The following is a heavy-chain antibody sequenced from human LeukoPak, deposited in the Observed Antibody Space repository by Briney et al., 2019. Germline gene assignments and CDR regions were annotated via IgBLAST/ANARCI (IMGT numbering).Heavy chain of an antibody. V-gene: IGHV4-34*01. CDR3: ASSTYYYDSSGYSRYGRAFDI. CDR1: GGSFSGYY. D-gene: IGHD3-22*01. J-gene: IGHJ3*02. Sequence: PSETLSLTCAVYGGSFSGYYWSWLRQPPGKGLEWIGEINHSGSTNYNPSPKSRVTISVDTSKNQFSLKLSSVTAADTAVYYCASSTYYYDSSGYSRYGRAFDIWGQGTMVTVSS. CDR2: INHSGST.